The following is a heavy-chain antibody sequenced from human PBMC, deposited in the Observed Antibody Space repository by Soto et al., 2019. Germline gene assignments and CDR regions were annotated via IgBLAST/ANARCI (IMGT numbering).Heavy chain of an antibody. CDR2: MNPNSGNT. CDR3: ARALGGGLYDYIWGSYAHDY. CDR1: GYTFTSYD. D-gene: IGHD3-16*01. V-gene: IGHV1-8*01. J-gene: IGHJ4*02. Sequence: ASVKVSCKASGYTFTSYDINWVRQATGQGLEWMGWMNPNSGNTGYAQKFQGRVTMTRNTSISTAYMELSSLRSEDTAVYYCARALGGGLYDYIWGSYAHDYWGQGTLVTVSS.